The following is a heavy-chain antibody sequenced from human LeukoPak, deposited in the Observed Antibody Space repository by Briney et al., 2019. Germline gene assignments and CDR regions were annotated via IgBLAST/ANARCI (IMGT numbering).Heavy chain of an antibody. J-gene: IGHJ4*02. CDR1: GGSFSGYY. V-gene: IGHV4-34*01. CDR2: INHSGST. CDR3: ARGRGYCSSTSCYEDY. Sequence: SETPSLTCAVYGGSFSGYYWSWIRQPPGKGLEWIGEINHSGSTNYNPSLKSRVTISVDTSKNQFSLKLSSVTAADTAVYYCARGRGYCSSTSCYEDYWGQGTLVTVSS. D-gene: IGHD2-2*01.